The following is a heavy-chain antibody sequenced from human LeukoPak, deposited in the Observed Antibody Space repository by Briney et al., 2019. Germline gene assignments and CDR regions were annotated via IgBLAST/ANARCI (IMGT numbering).Heavy chain of an antibody. CDR1: GFTLSSYA. J-gene: IGHJ4*02. D-gene: IGHD6-13*01. Sequence: GGSLRLSCAASGFTLSSYAMTWVRQAPGRGLEWVSSVDGGGGGTYYADSVKGRFTISRDNSKDTLYLQMNGLRAEDTAVYFCAKQSAGSAAWYSLHYDFWGQGTWSPSPQ. V-gene: IGHV3-23*01. CDR2: VDGGGGGT. CDR3: AKQSAGSAAWYSLHYDF.